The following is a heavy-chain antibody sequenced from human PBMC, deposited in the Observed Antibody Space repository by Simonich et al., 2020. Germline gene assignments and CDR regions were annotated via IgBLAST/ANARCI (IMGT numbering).Heavy chain of an antibody. V-gene: IGHV1-8*03. CDR1: GYTFTSYD. J-gene: IGHJ5*02. D-gene: IGHD2-2*01. CDR3: ARARYCSSTSCYNWFDP. CDR2: MNPNRGNT. Sequence: QVQLVQSGAEVKKPGASVKVSCKDSGYTFTSYDINWVRQATGQGRGGKDWMNPNRGNTGYEQKIQGRVTITRNPSISTAYMELSSLRSEDTAVYYCARARYCSSTSCYNWFDPWGQGTLVTVSS.